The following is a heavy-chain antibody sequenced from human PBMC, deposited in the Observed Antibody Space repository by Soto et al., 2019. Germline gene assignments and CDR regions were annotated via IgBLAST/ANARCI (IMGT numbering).Heavy chain of an antibody. D-gene: IGHD1-20*01. CDR1: GFTFTNYG. Sequence: GGSLRLSCAASGFTFTNYGFHWVRQAPGRGLEWVAAIWSDGNNRYNGGAVEGRFTISKDNSKNMLYLQMNDLRVEDTALYYCARDSIRVPADFDYWGQGTLVTVSS. V-gene: IGHV3-33*01. CDR3: ARDSIRVPADFDY. CDR2: IWSDGNNR. J-gene: IGHJ4*02.